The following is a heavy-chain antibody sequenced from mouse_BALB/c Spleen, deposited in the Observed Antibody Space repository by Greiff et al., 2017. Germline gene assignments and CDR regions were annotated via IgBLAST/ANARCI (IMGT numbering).Heavy chain of an antibody. V-gene: IGHV5-12-1*01. CDR1: GFAFSSYD. J-gene: IGHJ2*01. Sequence: EVQGVESGGGLVKPGGSLKLSCAASGFAFSSYDMSWVRQTPEKRLEWVAYISSGGGSTYYPDTVKGRFTISRDNAKNTLYPQMSSLKSEDTAMYYCARHGDYFDYWGQGTTLTVSS. CDR3: ARHGDYFDY. CDR2: ISSGGGST.